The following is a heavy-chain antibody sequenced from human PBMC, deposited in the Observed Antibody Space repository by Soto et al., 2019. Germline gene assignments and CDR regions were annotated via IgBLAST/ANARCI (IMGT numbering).Heavy chain of an antibody. CDR3: ARHGLWFGELCWFDP. CDR2: IYYSGST. J-gene: IGHJ5*02. D-gene: IGHD3-10*01. Sequence: PSETLSLTCTVSGGSISNSYWNWIRQPPGRGLEWIGDIYYSGSTNYNPSLKSRVTISVDTSKNQFSLKLSSVTAADTAVYYCARHGLWFGELCWFDPWGQGTLVTVSS. CDR1: GGSISNSY. V-gene: IGHV4-59*08.